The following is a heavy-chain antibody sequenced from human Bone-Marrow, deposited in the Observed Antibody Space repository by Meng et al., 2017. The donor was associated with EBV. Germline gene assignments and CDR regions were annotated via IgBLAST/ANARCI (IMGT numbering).Heavy chain of an antibody. D-gene: IGHD4-23*01. V-gene: IGHV1-69*01. Sequence: VQLVQVGAEVKKPWSSVKVSGKASGGTFSSYAISWVRQAPGQGLEWMGGIIPIFGTANYAQKFQGRVTITADESTSTAYMELSSLRSEDTAVYYCAREQLEGTVATNRPFDYWGQGTLVTVSS. J-gene: IGHJ4*02. CDR1: GGTFSSYA. CDR3: AREQLEGTVATNRPFDY. CDR2: IIPIFGTA.